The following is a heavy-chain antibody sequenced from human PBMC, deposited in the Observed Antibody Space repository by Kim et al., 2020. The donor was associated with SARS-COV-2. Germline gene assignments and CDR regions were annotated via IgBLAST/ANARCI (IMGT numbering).Heavy chain of an antibody. Sequence: GGSLRLSCAASGFTFSSFAMNWVRQAPGKGLEWVSGISGSGGSTYYADSVKGRVTFSRDNSKNTLYLQMNSLKAEDTAVHYCAKDFYWDNRGAGAFDMWGQGTMV. CDR2: ISGSGGST. V-gene: IGHV3-23*01. CDR1: GFTFSSFA. J-gene: IGHJ3*02. D-gene: IGHD3-10*01. CDR3: AKDFYWDNRGAGAFDM.